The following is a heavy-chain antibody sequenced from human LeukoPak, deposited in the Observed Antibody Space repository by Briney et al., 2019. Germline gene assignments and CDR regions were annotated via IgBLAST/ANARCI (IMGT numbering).Heavy chain of an antibody. Sequence: GGSLRLSCAASGNYWMHWVRQAPGKGLVWVSHINSDGSWTSYADSVKGRFTISKGNAKNTVYLQMNNLRAEDTAVYYCVSFYETYWGRGTLVTVSS. CDR2: INSDGSWT. CDR1: GNYW. D-gene: IGHD2-2*01. J-gene: IGHJ4*02. V-gene: IGHV3-74*01. CDR3: VSFYETY.